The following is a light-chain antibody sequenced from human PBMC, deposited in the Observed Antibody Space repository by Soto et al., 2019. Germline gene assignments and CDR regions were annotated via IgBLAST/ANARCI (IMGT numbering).Light chain of an antibody. J-gene: IGKJ5*01. CDR3: QQYDILPIT. V-gene: IGKV1-33*01. Sequence: DIQMTQPPSSLFASVGDRVTITCQATQDINIYLNWYQQKPGKAPNLLIYDASNLEIGVPSRFSGSGSGTHFTFTISSLQTEDIGTYYCQQYDILPITFGRGTRLAIK. CDR2: DAS. CDR1: QDINIY.